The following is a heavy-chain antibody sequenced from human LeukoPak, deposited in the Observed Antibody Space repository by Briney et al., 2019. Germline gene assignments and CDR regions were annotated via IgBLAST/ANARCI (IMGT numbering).Heavy chain of an antibody. V-gene: IGHV1-69*04. CDR1: GGTFISYA. CDR3: ASDVLRYFDWLPTDAFDI. D-gene: IGHD3-9*01. J-gene: IGHJ3*02. Sequence: SVKVSCKASGGTFISYAISWVRQAPGQGLEWMGRIIPILGIANYAQKFQGRVTITADKSTSTAYMELSSLRSEDTAVYYCASDVLRYFDWLPTDAFDIWGQGTMVTVSS. CDR2: IIPILGIA.